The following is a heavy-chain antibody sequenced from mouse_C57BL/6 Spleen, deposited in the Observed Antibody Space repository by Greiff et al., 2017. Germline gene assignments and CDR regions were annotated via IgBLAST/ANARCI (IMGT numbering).Heavy chain of an antibody. D-gene: IGHD3-2*02. Sequence: VQLQQSGPELVQPGASVKISCKASGYTFTDDYMNWVKQSHGKSLEWIGDINPNNGGTSYNQKFKGKATLTVDKSSSTAYMELRSLTSEDSAVYYGARKGSSGYTWFAYWGQGTLVTVS. V-gene: IGHV1-26*01. CDR3: ARKGSSGYTWFAY. J-gene: IGHJ3*01. CDR1: GYTFTDDY. CDR2: INPNNGGT.